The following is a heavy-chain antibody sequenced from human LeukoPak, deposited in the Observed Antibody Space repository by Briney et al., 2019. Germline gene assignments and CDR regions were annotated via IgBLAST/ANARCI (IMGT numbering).Heavy chain of an antibody. D-gene: IGHD2-15*01. V-gene: IGHV4-59*01. Sequence: KASETLSLTCTVSGDSISSYFWSWIRQPPGKGLEWIGYFHDSGSANYNPSLKSRITVSVDTSKNQFSLKLRSVTAADTAVYYCARDSHSVDTATPRGFDPWGQGTLVTVSS. CDR2: FHDSGSA. CDR1: GDSISSYF. CDR3: ARDSHSVDTATPRGFDP. J-gene: IGHJ5*02.